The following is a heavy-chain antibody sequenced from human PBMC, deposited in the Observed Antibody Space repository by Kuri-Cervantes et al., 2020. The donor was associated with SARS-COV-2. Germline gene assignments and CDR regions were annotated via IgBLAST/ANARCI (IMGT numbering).Heavy chain of an antibody. CDR1: EFTFSSFG. D-gene: IGHD6-13*01. J-gene: IGHJ4*02. V-gene: IGHV3-33*01. Sequence: LSLTCAASEFTFSSFGMHWVRQAPGKGLEWVAVVWFDGSRQYYADSVKGRFTISRDNSKNTMYLEMNSLRAEDTAVYFCARERHGAAGGHFDYWGRGTVVTVSS. CDR3: ARERHGAAGGHFDY. CDR2: VWFDGSRQ.